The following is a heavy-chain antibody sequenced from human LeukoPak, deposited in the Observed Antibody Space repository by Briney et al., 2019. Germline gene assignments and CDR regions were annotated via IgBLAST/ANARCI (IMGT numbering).Heavy chain of an antibody. J-gene: IGHJ6*03. CDR3: ATRAPTGTTPYYYYYYYMDV. CDR2: FDPEDGET. Sequence: APVKVSCKVSGYTLTELSMHWVRQAPGKGLEWMGGFDPEDGETIYAQKFQGRVTMTEDTSTDTAYMELSSLRSEDTAVYYCATRAPTGTTPYYYYYYYMDVWGKGTTVTVSS. CDR1: GYTLTELS. D-gene: IGHD1-1*01. V-gene: IGHV1-24*01.